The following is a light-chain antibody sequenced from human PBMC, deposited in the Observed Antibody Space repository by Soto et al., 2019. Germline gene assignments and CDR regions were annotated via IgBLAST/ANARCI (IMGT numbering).Light chain of an antibody. V-gene: IGKV3-20*01. CDR3: QQYGSSPWT. CDR2: GAS. CDR1: QSVSSSY. J-gene: IGKJ1*01. Sequence: EIVLTQSPGTLSLSPGERATLSCRASQSVSSSYLAWYHQKPGQAPRLLVYGASSRATGIPDRFSGSGSGTDFTLTISRLEPQDFAVYYCQQYGSSPWTFGQGTKVYIK.